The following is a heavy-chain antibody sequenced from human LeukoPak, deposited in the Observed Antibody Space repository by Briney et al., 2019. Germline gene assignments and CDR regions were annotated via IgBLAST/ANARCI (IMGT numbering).Heavy chain of an antibody. V-gene: IGHV3-30*18. CDR1: GFTFSSYG. CDR2: ISSDGSNK. CDR3: AKDLQQLPDY. D-gene: IGHD4-11*01. J-gene: IGHJ4*02. Sequence: GRSLRLSCAASGFTFSSYGMHWVRQAPGKGLEWVAVISSDGSNKYYADSVKGRFTISRDNSENTLYLQMNSLRAEDTAVYYCAKDLQQLPDYWGQGTLVTVSS.